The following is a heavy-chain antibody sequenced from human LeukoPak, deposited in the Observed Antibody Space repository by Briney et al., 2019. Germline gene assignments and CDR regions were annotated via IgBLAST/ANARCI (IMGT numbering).Heavy chain of an antibody. V-gene: IGHV4-61*02. J-gene: IGHJ5*02. CDR1: GDSISSGSYY. CDR3: ARDLGGSYSSETWFDP. D-gene: IGHD1-26*01. CDR2: IYSSGRT. Sequence: SQTLSLTCTVSGDSISSGSYYWSWIRQPAGEGLEWIGRIYSSGRTHYSPSLKSRLAISVDTSKNRFSLRLRSVTAADTAVYYCARDLGGSYSSETWFDPWGQGTLVTVSS.